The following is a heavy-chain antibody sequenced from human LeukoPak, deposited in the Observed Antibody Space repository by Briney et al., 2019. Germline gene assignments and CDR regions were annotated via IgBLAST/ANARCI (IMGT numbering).Heavy chain of an antibody. Sequence: GGSLRLSCAASGFTFSSYSMNWVRQAPGKGLEWVSSISSSSSYIYYADSVKGRFTISRDNAKNSLYLQMNSLRAEDTAVYYCARDLTHDAFDIWGQRTMVTVSS. CDR2: ISSSSSYI. D-gene: IGHD1-14*01. V-gene: IGHV3-21*01. CDR3: ARDLTHDAFDI. CDR1: GFTFSSYS. J-gene: IGHJ3*02.